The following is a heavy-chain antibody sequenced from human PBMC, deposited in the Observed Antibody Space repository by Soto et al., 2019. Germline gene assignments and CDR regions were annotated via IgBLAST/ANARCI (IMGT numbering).Heavy chain of an antibody. CDR1: GYTLTELP. D-gene: IGHD3-10*01. CDR3: ATSRSGSYYNFDY. V-gene: IGHV1-24*01. CDR2: FDPEDGET. Sequence: ASVKVSCKVSGYTLTELPMHWLRQAPGKGLEWMGGFDPEDGETIYAQKFQGRVTMTEDTSTDTAYMELSSLRSEDTAVYYCATSRSGSYYNFDYWGQGTLVTVSS. J-gene: IGHJ4*02.